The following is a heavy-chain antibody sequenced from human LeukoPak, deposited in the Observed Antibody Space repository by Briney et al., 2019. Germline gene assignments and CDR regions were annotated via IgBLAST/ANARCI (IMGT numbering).Heavy chain of an antibody. J-gene: IGHJ3*02. V-gene: IGHV3-30-3*01. CDR3: ARGLSQHYDSSGYYPLDAFDI. CDR2: ISYDGSNK. Sequence: GGSLRLSCAASGFTFSSYAMHWVRQAPGKGLEWVAVISYDGSNKYYADSVKGRFTISRDNSKNTLYLQMNSLRAEDTAVYYCARGLSQHYDSSGYYPLDAFDIWGQGTMVTVSS. D-gene: IGHD3-22*01. CDR1: GFTFSSYA.